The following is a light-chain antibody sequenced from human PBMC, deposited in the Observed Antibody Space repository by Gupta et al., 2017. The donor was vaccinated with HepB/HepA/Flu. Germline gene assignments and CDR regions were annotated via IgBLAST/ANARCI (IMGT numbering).Light chain of an antibody. CDR1: QGIGDW. V-gene: IGKV1-5*03. J-gene: IGKJ1*01. Sequence: DIQMSQSPSTLSASVGDRVTITCRASQGIGDWVAWYQQKPGNAPKLLIYRAASLETGVPSRFSGSRSGTEFTLTISSLQPDDFAVYYCQQYNAYPWTFGRGTKVDFK. CDR3: QQYNAYPWT. CDR2: RAA.